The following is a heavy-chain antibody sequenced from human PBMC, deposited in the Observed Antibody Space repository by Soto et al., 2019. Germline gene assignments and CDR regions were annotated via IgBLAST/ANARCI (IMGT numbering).Heavy chain of an antibody. J-gene: IGHJ5*02. CDR3: ARVGNYYDSSDYYDFDP. V-gene: IGHV4-30-4*01. Sequence: SETLSLTCAVSGGSISSGDYYWSWIRQPPGKGLEWIGYIYYSGSTFYNPSLKSRVTISVDTSKNQFSLKLSSVTAADTAVYYCARVGNYYDSSDYYDFDPWGQGTLVTVSS. D-gene: IGHD3-22*01. CDR1: GGSISSGDYY. CDR2: IYYSGST.